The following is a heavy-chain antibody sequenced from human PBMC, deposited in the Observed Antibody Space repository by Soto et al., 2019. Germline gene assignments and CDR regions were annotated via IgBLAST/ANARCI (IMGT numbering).Heavy chain of an antibody. CDR2: IYHSGST. D-gene: IGHD6-19*01. CDR1: GGSISSGGYS. CDR3: ARAGGLGAVAVDY. Sequence: QLQLQESGSGLVKPSQTLSLTCAVSGGSISSGGYSWSWIRQPTGKGLEWIGYIYHSGSTYYNPSLKRRVTISVDRSKNQFSLKLSSVTAADTAVYYCARAGGLGAVAVDYWGQGTLVTVSS. J-gene: IGHJ4*02. V-gene: IGHV4-30-2*01.